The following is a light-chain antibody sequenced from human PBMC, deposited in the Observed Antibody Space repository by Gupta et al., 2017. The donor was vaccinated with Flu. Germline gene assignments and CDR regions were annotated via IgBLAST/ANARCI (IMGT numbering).Light chain of an antibody. CDR1: QSIRSW. CDR3: QQYNSYPWT. Sequence: PSTLSASVGDRVTITCRGRQSIRSWLAWYQQKPGKATKVLIYKASSLESGVPLRFSGGGSGTEFTLTISSLQPDDFATYYCQQYNSYPWTFGPGTKVEIK. J-gene: IGKJ1*01. CDR2: KAS. V-gene: IGKV1-5*03.